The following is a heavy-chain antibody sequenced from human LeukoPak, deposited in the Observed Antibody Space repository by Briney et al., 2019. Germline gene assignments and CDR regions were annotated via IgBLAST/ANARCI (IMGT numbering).Heavy chain of an antibody. J-gene: IGHJ4*02. Sequence: PGGSLRLSCAASGFTFNKYWMHWVRQAPGKGLEWVSAISGSGGSTYYADSVKGRFTISRDNSKNTLYLQMNSLRAEDTAVYYWGGHGGGGDYWGQGTLVTVSS. CDR3: GGHGGGGDY. V-gene: IGHV3-23*01. CDR1: GFTFNKYW. D-gene: IGHD3-16*01. CDR2: ISGSGGST.